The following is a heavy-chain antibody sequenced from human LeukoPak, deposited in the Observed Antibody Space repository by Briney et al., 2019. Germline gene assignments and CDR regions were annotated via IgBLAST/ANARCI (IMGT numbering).Heavy chain of an antibody. CDR3: AREVIGYASGLRTNFFDP. CDR2: ISSSGSTK. J-gene: IGHJ5*02. Sequence: GGSLRLSCAASGFTFSSYEMNWVRQAPGKGLEWVSYISSSGSTKYYADSVKGRFTISRDNAKNSLYLQMNSPRAEDTAVYYCAREVIGYASGLRTNFFDPWGQGTLVTVSS. CDR1: GFTFSSYE. V-gene: IGHV3-48*03. D-gene: IGHD3-10*01.